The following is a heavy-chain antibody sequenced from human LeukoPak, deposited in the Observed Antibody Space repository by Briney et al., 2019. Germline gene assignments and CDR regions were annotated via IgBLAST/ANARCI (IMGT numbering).Heavy chain of an antibody. CDR1: GGSISSSSYY. CDR2: IYYSGST. V-gene: IGHV4-39*01. CDR3: AEIGGNSEGY. J-gene: IGHJ4*02. D-gene: IGHD4-23*01. Sequence: SETLSLTCTVSGGSISSSSYYWGWIRQPPGKGLEWIGSIYYSGSTYYNPSLKSRVTISVDTSKNQFSLKLSSVTAADTAVYYCAEIGGNSEGYWGQGTLVTVSS.